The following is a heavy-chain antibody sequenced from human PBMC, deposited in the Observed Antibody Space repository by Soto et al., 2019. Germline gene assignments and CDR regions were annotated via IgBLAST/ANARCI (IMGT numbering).Heavy chain of an antibody. V-gene: IGHV4-59*01. J-gene: IGHJ4*02. CDR3: ARSWGYYFDY. CDR1: GGSISSYY. Sequence: LSLTCTVSGGSISSYYWSWIRQPPGKGLEWIGYIYYSGSTNYNPSLKSRVTISVDTSKNQFSLKPSSVTAADTAVYYCARSWGYYFDYWGQGTLVTVSS. D-gene: IGHD3-16*01. CDR2: IYYSGST.